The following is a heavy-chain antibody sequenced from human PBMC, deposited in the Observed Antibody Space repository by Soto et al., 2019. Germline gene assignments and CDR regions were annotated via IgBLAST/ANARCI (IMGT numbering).Heavy chain of an antibody. J-gene: IGHJ4*02. CDR1: GYTFTSYD. CDR3: ASGGRTIAVADFDY. V-gene: IGHV1-8*01. D-gene: IGHD6-19*01. Sequence: ASVKVSCKASGYTFTSYDINWVRQATGQGLEWMGWMNPNSGNTGYAQKFQGRVTMTRNTSISTAYMELSSLRSEDTAVYYCASGGRTIAVADFDYWGQGTLVTVSS. CDR2: MNPNSGNT.